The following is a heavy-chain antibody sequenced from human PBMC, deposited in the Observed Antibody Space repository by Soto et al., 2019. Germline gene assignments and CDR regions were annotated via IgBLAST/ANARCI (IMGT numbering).Heavy chain of an antibody. CDR1: GFTVSNNY. CDR3: AKDATRTSGWYYFDY. CDR2: IDYSGGIR. D-gene: IGHD6-19*01. J-gene: IGHJ4*02. V-gene: IGHV3-53*01. Sequence: GGSLRLSCAASGFTVSNNYMSWVRQAPGKGLEWVSAIDYSGGIRYYADSVKGRFTISRDNSKSTLYLQMNSLWPEDTAVYYCAKDATRTSGWYYFDYWGQGALVTVSS.